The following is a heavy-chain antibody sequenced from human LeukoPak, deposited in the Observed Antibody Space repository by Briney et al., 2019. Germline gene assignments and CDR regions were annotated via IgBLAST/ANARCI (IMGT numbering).Heavy chain of an antibody. J-gene: IGHJ4*02. D-gene: IGHD3-10*01. CDR1: GFTFSGYA. CDR3: ARFGPRGVFDY. CDR2: ISYDGSNK. Sequence: PGGSLRLSCAASGFTFSGYAMHWVRQAPGKGLEWVAVISYDGSNKYYADSVKGRFTISRDNSKNTLYLQMNSLRAEDTAVYYCARFGPRGVFDYWGQGTLVTVSS. V-gene: IGHV3-30-3*01.